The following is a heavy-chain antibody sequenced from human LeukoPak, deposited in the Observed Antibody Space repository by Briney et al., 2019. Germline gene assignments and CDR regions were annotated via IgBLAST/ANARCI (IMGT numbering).Heavy chain of an antibody. CDR2: IKQDGSEK. CDR3: ARGYCSGGSCYSDDAFDI. D-gene: IGHD2-15*01. V-gene: IGHV3-7*01. CDR1: GFTFSSYW. Sequence: GGSLRLSCAAAGFTFSSYWMSWVRQAPGKGLEWVANIKQDGSEKYYVDSVKGRFTISRDNAKNSLYLQMNSLRAEDTAVYYCARGYCSGGSCYSDDAFDIWGQGTMVTVSS. J-gene: IGHJ3*02.